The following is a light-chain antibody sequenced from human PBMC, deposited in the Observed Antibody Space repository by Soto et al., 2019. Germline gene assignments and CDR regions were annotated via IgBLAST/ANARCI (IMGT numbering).Light chain of an antibody. CDR3: QTLGSGIHYV. CDR2: LNSDGSH. CDR1: SGHSSYA. V-gene: IGLV4-69*01. Sequence: QSVLTQSPSASASLGASVKLNCTLSSGHSSYAIAWHQQQPEKGPRYLMKLNSDGSHSKGDGIPDRFSGSSSGAERYLTIPSLQSEDEADYYCQTLGSGIHYVFGTGTKLTVL. J-gene: IGLJ1*01.